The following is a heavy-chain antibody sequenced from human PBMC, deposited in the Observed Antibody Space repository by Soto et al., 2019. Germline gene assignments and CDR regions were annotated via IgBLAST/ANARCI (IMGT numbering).Heavy chain of an antibody. Sequence: QVPLVQSEGELRQPGASVTVSCRASGYTFTSYGIIWVRQAPGQGLEWMGYISPNSGATTYAQNLQGRLTLTPDTSTSTANMELRSLSSDDTAIYYCVREMWTRIGPQNFFDYWGLGALVTVSS. CDR1: GYTFTSYG. CDR2: ISPNSGAT. CDR3: VREMWTRIGPQNFFDY. D-gene: IGHD2-21*01. J-gene: IGHJ4*02. V-gene: IGHV1-18*01.